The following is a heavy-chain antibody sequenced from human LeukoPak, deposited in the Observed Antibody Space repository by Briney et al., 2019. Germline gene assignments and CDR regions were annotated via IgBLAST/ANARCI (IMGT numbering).Heavy chain of an antibody. CDR3: ASRSSWYRTFDY. J-gene: IGHJ4*02. CDR2: INHSGST. Sequence: SETLSLTCAVYGGSFSGYYWSWIRQPPGKGLEWIGEINHSGSTNYNPSLKSRVTISVDTSKNQFSLKLSSVTAADTAVYYCASRSSWYRTFDYWGQGTLVTVSS. CDR1: GGSFSGYY. V-gene: IGHV4-34*01. D-gene: IGHD6-13*01.